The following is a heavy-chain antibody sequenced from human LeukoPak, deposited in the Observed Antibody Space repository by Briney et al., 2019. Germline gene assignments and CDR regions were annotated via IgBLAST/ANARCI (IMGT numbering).Heavy chain of an antibody. CDR1: GFTVSRNY. CDR3: ARGGIVGVPFDY. V-gene: IGHV3-53*01. J-gene: IGHJ4*02. CDR2: IYSGDNT. D-gene: IGHD1-26*01. Sequence: PGGPLRLSCAASGFTVSRNYMSWVRQAPGKGLEWVSVIYSGDNTYYADSVKGRFTISRDNSKNMLYLQMNSLRAEDTAVYFCARGGIVGVPFDYWGQGTLVTVSS.